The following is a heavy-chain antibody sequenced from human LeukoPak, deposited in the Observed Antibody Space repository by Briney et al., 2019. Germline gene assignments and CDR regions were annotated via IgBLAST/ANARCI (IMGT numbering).Heavy chain of an antibody. J-gene: IGHJ3*02. CDR1: GGTFSSYT. Sequence: SVKVSCKASGGTFSSYTISWVRQAPGQGLEWMGRIIPILGIANYAQNFQGRVTITADKSTSTAYMELSSLRSEDTAVYYCARTAIAVAAVDIWGQGTMVTVSS. D-gene: IGHD6-19*01. CDR3: ARTAIAVAAVDI. CDR2: IIPILGIA. V-gene: IGHV1-69*02.